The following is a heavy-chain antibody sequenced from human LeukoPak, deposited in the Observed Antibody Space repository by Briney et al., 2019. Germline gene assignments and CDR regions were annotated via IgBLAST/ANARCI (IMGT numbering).Heavy chain of an antibody. J-gene: IGHJ4*02. CDR1: GFAFSSYS. D-gene: IGHD6-19*01. V-gene: IGHV3-21*01. CDR3: ARVSGWSNDFDY. CDR2: ISSNSSYI. Sequence: GGSLRLSCAASGFAFSSYSMNWVRRAPGKGLEWGSSISSNSSYIYYADSVKGRFTISRDNAKNSLYLQMNSLRAEDTAVCYCARVSGWSNDFDYWGQGTLVTVSS.